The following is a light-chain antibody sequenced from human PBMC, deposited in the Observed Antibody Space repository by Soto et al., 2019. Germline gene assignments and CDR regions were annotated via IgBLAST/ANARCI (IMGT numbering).Light chain of an antibody. CDR3: QQYNNGPPVT. CDR2: GAS. J-gene: IGKJ1*01. V-gene: IGKV3-15*01. CDR1: QSVSSN. Sequence: IVMTPSPATLYVSQGERAPLSWTASQSVSSNLAWYQQKPGQAPRLLIYGASTRATGIPARFSGSGSGTEFTLTISSLQSEDFAVYYCQQYNNGPPVTFGQGTKVDIK.